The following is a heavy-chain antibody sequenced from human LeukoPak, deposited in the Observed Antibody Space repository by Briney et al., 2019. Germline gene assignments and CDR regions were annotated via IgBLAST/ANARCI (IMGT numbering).Heavy chain of an antibody. J-gene: IGHJ4*02. CDR2: IGTAGDT. V-gene: IGHV3-13*01. Sequence: GGSLRLSCAASGFTLSSYDMHWVRHATGKGLEWVSAIGTAGDTYYPGSVQGRFTISRENAKNSLYLQMGSQRAGNTAVYYCARGRWKVAGSYYYFDYWGQGALVTGSS. D-gene: IGHD6-19*01. CDR1: GFTLSSYD. CDR3: ARGRWKVAGSYYYFDY.